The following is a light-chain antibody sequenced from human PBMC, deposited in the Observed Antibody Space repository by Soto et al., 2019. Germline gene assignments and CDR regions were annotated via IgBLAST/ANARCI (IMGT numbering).Light chain of an antibody. CDR2: DAS. Sequence: TVMTQSPATLSVSPGEGVTVSCRASQNIGRNLAWYQQKPGQAPRLLIYDASTRATGMPARFSGGGSGTEFTLNIDSLQSEDFAVYYCLQYRYWPRTFGQGTKVEI. V-gene: IGKV3-15*01. CDR1: QNIGRN. J-gene: IGKJ1*01. CDR3: LQYRYWPRT.